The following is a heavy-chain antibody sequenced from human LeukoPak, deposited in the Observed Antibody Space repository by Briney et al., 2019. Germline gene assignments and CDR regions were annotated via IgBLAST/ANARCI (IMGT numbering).Heavy chain of an antibody. V-gene: IGHV4-39*07. Sequence: SETLSLTCTVSGGSISSSSYYWGWIRQPPGKGLEWIGGIYYSGSTYYNPSLKSRVTISVDTSKNQFSLKLSSVTAADTAVYYCARSIAVAADLDAFDIWGQGTMVTVSS. CDR1: GGSISSSSYY. CDR3: ARSIAVAADLDAFDI. D-gene: IGHD6-19*01. J-gene: IGHJ3*02. CDR2: IYYSGST.